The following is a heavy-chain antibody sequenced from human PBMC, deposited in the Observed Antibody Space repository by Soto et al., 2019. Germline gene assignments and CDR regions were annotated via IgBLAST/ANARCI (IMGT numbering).Heavy chain of an antibody. D-gene: IGHD2-15*01. J-gene: IGHJ4*02. Sequence: EVQLVESGGGLVQPGGSLRLSCAASGLTFSNFWMTWVRQAPGKGLEWVANIKEDGSEKYYVDSVKGRFTISRDNARNALNLKLNSRRAEDTAVYYCATAGYCAGGGCYSRWGQGTLVTVSS. V-gene: IGHV3-7*01. CDR3: ATAGYCAGGGCYSR. CDR2: IKEDGSEK. CDR1: GLTFSNFW.